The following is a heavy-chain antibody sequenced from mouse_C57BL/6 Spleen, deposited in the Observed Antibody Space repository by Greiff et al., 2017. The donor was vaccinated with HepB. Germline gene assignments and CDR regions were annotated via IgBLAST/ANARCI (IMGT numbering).Heavy chain of an antibody. D-gene: IGHD3-2*02. V-gene: IGHV5-4*01. Sequence: EVMLVESGGGLVKPGGSLKLSCAASGFTFSSYAMSWVRQTPEKRLEWVATISDGGSYTYYPDNVKGRFTISRDNAKNNLYLQMSHLKSEDTAMYYCARDLRLEAMDYWGQGTSVTVSS. CDR3: ARDLRLEAMDY. J-gene: IGHJ4*01. CDR2: ISDGGSYT. CDR1: GFTFSSYA.